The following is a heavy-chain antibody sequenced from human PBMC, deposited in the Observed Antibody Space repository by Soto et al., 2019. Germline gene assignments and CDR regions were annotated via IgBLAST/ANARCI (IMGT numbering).Heavy chain of an antibody. J-gene: IGHJ6*02. Sequence: GGSLRLSCAASGFTFKNFALTWVRQAPGKGLEWVTVISYDGANKFYAESVKGRFTISIDSSKDTMYLQMDSLRVEDTAVYYCARQNQPQAGDYYYFGMDVWGQGTTVTVSS. CDR2: ISYDGANK. CDR3: ARQNQPQAGDYYYFGMDV. V-gene: IGHV3-30-3*01. D-gene: IGHD2-2*01. CDR1: GFTFKNFA.